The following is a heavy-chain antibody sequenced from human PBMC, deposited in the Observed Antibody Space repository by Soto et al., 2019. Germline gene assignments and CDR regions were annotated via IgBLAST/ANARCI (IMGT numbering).Heavy chain of an antibody. CDR3: ARRGVPATGVFGLDV. Sequence: GGSLRLSCAASGFTFTNYWMHWVRQAPGKGLEWVSRISNDGSITGFADAVNGRFTISRDNAKSTLYLQMNSLRDEDTAVYFCARRGVPATGVFGLDVWGQGTTVTSP. D-gene: IGHD2-21*02. CDR2: ISNDGSIT. J-gene: IGHJ6*02. CDR1: GFTFTNYW. V-gene: IGHV3-74*01.